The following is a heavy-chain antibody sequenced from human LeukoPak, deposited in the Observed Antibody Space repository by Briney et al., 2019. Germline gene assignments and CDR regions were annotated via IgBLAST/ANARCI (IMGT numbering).Heavy chain of an antibody. CDR3: ARVRYSSPLYYYYYMDV. CDR2: IYYSGST. CDR1: GGSISSYY. Sequence: SETLSLTCTVSGGSISSYYWSWIRQPPGKGLEWIGNIYYSGSTNYNPSLKSRVTISVDTSKNQFSLKLSSVTAADTAVYYCARVRYSSPLYYYYYMDVWGKGTTVTVSS. D-gene: IGHD6-13*01. V-gene: IGHV4-59*01. J-gene: IGHJ6*03.